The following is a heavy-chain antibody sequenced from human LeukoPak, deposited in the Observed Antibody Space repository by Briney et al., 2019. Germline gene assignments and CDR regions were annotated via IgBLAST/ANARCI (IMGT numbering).Heavy chain of an antibody. CDR1: GGTFSSYA. J-gene: IGHJ3*02. CDR3: ARDKGYYYDSSGYYPSDAFDI. V-gene: IGHV1-69*05. CDR2: IIPIFGTA. D-gene: IGHD3-22*01. Sequence: SVKVSCKASGGTFSSYAISWVRQAPGQGLEWMGRIIPIFGTANYAQKFQGRVTITTGESTSTAYMELSSLRSEDTAVYYCARDKGYYYDSSGYYPSDAFDIWGQGTMVTVSS.